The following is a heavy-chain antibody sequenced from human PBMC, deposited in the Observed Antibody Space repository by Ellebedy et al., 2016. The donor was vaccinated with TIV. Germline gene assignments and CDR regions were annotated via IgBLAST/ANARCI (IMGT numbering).Heavy chain of an antibody. Sequence: SVKVSXKASGGTFSSYAISWVRQAPGQGLEWMGGIIPIFGTANYAQKFQGRVTITADESTSTAYMELSSLRSEDTAVYYCARDDVAAAAEGWFNPWGQGTLVTVSS. V-gene: IGHV1-69*13. D-gene: IGHD6-13*01. J-gene: IGHJ5*02. CDR1: GGTFSSYA. CDR3: ARDDVAAAAEGWFNP. CDR2: IIPIFGTA.